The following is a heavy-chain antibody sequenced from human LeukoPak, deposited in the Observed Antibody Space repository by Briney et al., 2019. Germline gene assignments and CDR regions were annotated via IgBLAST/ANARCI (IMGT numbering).Heavy chain of an antibody. CDR3: ARTSDYVRDFDY. V-gene: IGHV3-7*01. J-gene: IGHJ4*02. D-gene: IGHD3-16*01. Sequence: GGSLRLSCAASGFTFSSYWMSWVRQAPGKGLEWVANIKQDGSEKYYVDSVKGRFTIPRDNAKNSLYLQMSSLRAEDTAVYYCARTSDYVRDFDYWGQGTLVTVSS. CDR2: IKQDGSEK. CDR1: GFTFSSYW.